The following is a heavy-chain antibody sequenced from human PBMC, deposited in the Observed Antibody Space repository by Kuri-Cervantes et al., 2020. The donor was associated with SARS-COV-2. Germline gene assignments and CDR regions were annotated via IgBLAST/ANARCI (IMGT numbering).Heavy chain of an antibody. CDR2: VRGKANNYAT. V-gene: IGHV3-73*01. Sequence: GESLKISCAASGFTFSSYAMSWVRQAPGKGLEWVGRVRGKANNYATAYAASVKGRFTISRDDSKNMAYLQMNSLRTEDTAVYYCTTPIDYWGQGALVTVSS. J-gene: IGHJ4*02. CDR1: GFTFSSYA. CDR3: TTPIDY.